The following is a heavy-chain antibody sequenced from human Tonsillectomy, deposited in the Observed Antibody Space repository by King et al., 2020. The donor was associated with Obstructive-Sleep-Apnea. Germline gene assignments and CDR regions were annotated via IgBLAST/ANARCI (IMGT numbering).Heavy chain of an antibody. V-gene: IGHV4-4*02. D-gene: IGHD2-15*01. CDR3: ARSSEVAAPEALSYDFGD. Sequence: QLQESGPGLVKPSGTLSLTCAVSGGSISSSNWWSWVRQPPGKGLEWIGEIYHSGSTNYNPSLKSRVTISVDKSKNQFSLKLSSVTAADTAVYYCARSSEVAAPEALSYDFGDGGQGTPVTAAS. CDR2: IYHSGST. J-gene: IGHJ4*02. CDR1: GGSISSSNW.